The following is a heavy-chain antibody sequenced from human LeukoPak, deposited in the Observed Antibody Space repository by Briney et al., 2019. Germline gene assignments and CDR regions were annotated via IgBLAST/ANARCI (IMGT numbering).Heavy chain of an antibody. CDR1: GVSFSGYY. CDR2: INHSGST. V-gene: IGHV4-34*01. D-gene: IGHD4-11*01. J-gene: IGHJ4*02. Sequence: MPSETLSLTCAVYGVSFSGYYWSWIRQPPGKGLEWIGEINHSGSTNYNPSLKSRVTISVDTSKNQFSLKLSSVTAADTAVYYCARGRGGGYSNRYYFDYWGQGTLVTVSS. CDR3: ARGRGGGYSNRYYFDY.